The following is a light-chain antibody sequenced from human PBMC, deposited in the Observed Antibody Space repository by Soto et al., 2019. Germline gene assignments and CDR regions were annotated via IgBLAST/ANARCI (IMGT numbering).Light chain of an antibody. CDR3: QQLNSDWYA. V-gene: IGKV1-9*01. CDR2: GAS. J-gene: IGKJ2*01. CDR1: QGISTY. Sequence: DIQLTQSPSFLSASVGDRVTITCRASQGISTYLAWYLQRPGKAPKLLTYGASTLQSGVPSRFSVSGSGTEFTLTISSLQPEDFGTYYCQQLNSDWYAFGQGTKLEIK.